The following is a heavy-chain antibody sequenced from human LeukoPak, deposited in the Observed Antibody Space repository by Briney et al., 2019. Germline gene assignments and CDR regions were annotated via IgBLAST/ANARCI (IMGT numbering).Heavy chain of an antibody. CDR2: SRNKASSYTT. CDR3: AKGFD. J-gene: IGHJ4*02. Sequence: GGSLRLSCAASGFKFSDHYIDWVRQAPGKGLEWVGRSRNKASSYTTEYAASVEGRFTISRDVSESSLYLQMNSLRTEDTAVYYCAKGFDWGQGTLVTVSS. CDR1: GFKFSDHY. V-gene: IGHV3-72*01.